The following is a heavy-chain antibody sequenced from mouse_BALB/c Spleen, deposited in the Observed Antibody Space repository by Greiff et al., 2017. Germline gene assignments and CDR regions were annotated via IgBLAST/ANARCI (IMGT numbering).Heavy chain of an antibody. Sequence: VQLVESAAELARPGASVKMSCKASGYTFTSYTMHWVKQRPGQGLEWIGYINPSSGYTEYNQKFKDKTTLTADKSSSTAYMQLSSLTSEDSAVYYCARWRADYWGQGTTRTVSS. D-gene: IGHD3-3*01. CDR2: INPSSGYT. CDR1: GYTFTSYT. CDR3: ARWRADY. J-gene: IGHJ2*01. V-gene: IGHV1-4*02.